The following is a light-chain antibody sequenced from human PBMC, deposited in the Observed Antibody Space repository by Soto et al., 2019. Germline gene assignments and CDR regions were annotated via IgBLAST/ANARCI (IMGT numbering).Light chain of an antibody. CDR2: DNN. CDR3: LSFDNSLSRSV. CDR1: TSNIGAPHA. J-gene: IGLJ2*01. Sequence: QSVLTRPPSVSGAPGQRVTISCTGTTSNIGAPHAVHWYQQVPGTAPKLLVYDNNNRPSGVPDRFTCSKSGTSASLAITGLQAEDEADYFCLSFDNSLSRSVFGGGTQLTVL. V-gene: IGLV1-40*01.